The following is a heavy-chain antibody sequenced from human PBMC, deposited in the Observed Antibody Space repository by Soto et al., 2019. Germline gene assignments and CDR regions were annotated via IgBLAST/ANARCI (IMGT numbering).Heavy chain of an antibody. Sequence: QVQLQESGPGLVKPSETLSLTCTVSDGSVSGGNHYWSCIRQPPGKGLEWIGYVFKSGGTDYNPSLKSRVSISVDTSKNQFSLQLRSVSAADTAVYYCAREERPWLAFDYWGQGTQVTVPS. CDR2: VFKSGGT. CDR3: AREERPWLAFDY. CDR1: DGSVSGGNHY. D-gene: IGHD6-19*01. V-gene: IGHV4-61*01. J-gene: IGHJ4*02.